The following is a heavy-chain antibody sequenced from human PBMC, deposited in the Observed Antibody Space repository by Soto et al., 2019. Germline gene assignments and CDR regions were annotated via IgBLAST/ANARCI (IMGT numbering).Heavy chain of an antibody. D-gene: IGHD2-2*01. CDR2: INAGNGNT. CDR1: GYTFTSYA. V-gene: IGHV1-3*01. CDR3: ARDIVVVPAAISWFDP. J-gene: IGHJ5*02. Sequence: ASVKVSCKASGYTFTSYAMHWVRQAPGQRLEWMGWINAGNGNTKYSQKFQGRVTITRDTSASTAYMELSSLRSEDTAVYYCARDIVVVPAAISWFDPWGPGTLVTVS.